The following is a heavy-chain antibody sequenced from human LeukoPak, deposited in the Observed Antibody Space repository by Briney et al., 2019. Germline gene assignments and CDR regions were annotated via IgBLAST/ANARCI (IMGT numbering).Heavy chain of an antibody. CDR2: ISSSSSYI. CDR3: ARAVSSGYYNLYFDY. CDR1: GFTFSSYS. J-gene: IGHJ4*02. V-gene: IGHV3-21*01. Sequence: NPGGSLRLSCAASGFTFSSYSMNWVRQAPGKGLEWVSSISSSSSYIYYADSVKGRFTISRDNAKNSLYLHMNSLRAEDTAVYYCARAVSSGYYNLYFDYWGQGTLVTVSS. D-gene: IGHD3-22*01.